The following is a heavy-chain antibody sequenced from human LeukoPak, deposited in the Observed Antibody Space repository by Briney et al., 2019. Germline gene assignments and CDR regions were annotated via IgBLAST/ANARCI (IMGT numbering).Heavy chain of an antibody. CDR1: GFTFSTYG. V-gene: IGHV3-30-3*01. Sequence: GRSLRLSCAASGFTFSTYGVHLVRQAPGKGLEWVSVISYDGDNKYYADSVKGRFTISRDNSKNTLYLQMNSLRPEDTAVYYCARALYYDRSPLDYWGQGTLVTVSS. CDR3: ARALYYDRSPLDY. J-gene: IGHJ4*02. CDR2: ISYDGDNK. D-gene: IGHD3-22*01.